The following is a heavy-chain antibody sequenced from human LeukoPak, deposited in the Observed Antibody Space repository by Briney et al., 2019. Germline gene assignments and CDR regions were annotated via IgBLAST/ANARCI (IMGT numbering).Heavy chain of an antibody. CDR3: ARGRIVGATTSFYFDY. J-gene: IGHJ4*02. CDR2: IYSGGST. D-gene: IGHD1-26*01. Sequence: GGSLRLSCAASGFTFSSYWMSWVRQAPGKGLEWVSVIYSGGSTYYADSVKGRFTISRDNSKNTLYLQMNSLRAEDTAVYYCARGRIVGATTSFYFDYWGQGTLVTVSS. V-gene: IGHV3-53*01. CDR1: GFTFSSYW.